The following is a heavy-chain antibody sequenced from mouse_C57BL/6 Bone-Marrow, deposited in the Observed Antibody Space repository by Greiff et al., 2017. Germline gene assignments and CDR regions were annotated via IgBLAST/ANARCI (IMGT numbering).Heavy chain of an antibody. CDR3: ARRDY. CDR1: GYTFTSYW. CDR2: IDPSDSYT. J-gene: IGHJ4*01. V-gene: IGHV1-59*01. Sequence: QVQLQQPGAELVRPGTSVKLSCKASGYTFTSYWMPWVKQRPGQGLEWIGVIDPSDSYTNYNQKFKGKATLTVDTSSSTAYMQLSSLTSEDSAVYYCARRDYWGQGTSVTVSS.